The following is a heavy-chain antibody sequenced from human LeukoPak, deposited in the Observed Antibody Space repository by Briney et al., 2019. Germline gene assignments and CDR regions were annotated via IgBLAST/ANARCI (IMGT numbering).Heavy chain of an antibody. CDR1: GFTFSSYG. CDR2: ISGSGGST. CDR3: AKDRLPDSSGYYPINLEYFQH. V-gene: IGHV3-23*01. Sequence: GGSLRLSCAASGFTFSSYGMSWVRQAPGKGLEWVSAISGSGGSTYYADSVKGRFTISRDNSKNTLYLQMNSLRAEDTAVYYCAKDRLPDSSGYYPINLEYFQHWGQGTLVTVSS. J-gene: IGHJ1*01. D-gene: IGHD3-22*01.